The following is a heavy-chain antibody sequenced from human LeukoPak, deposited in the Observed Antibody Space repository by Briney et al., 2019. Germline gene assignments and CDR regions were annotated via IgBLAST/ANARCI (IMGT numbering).Heavy chain of an antibody. Sequence: SETLSLXCTVSGGSISSSSYYWGWIRQPPEKGLEWIGSIYYSGSTYYNPSLKSRVTISVDTSKNQFSLKLSSVTAADTAVYYCARRIPAYDFWSGYYRYAFDIWGQGTMVTVSS. J-gene: IGHJ3*02. CDR2: IYYSGST. V-gene: IGHV4-39*01. CDR3: ARRIPAYDFWSGYYRYAFDI. CDR1: GGSISSSSYY. D-gene: IGHD3-3*01.